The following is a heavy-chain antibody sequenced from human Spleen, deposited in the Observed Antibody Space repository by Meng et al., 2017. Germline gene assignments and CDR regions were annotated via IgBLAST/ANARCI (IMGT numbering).Heavy chain of an antibody. CDR2: INHSGNT. Sequence: SETLSLTCAVYGGSFSGYFCNWIRQPPGKGLEWMGKINHSGNTKYNPSLKSRVTISVDTSKKQFSLKLSSVTAADSAVYYCARGPTTMAHDFGYWGQGTLVTVSS. CDR1: GGSFSGYF. J-gene: IGHJ4*02. CDR3: ARGPTTMAHDFGY. V-gene: IGHV4-34*01. D-gene: IGHD4-11*01.